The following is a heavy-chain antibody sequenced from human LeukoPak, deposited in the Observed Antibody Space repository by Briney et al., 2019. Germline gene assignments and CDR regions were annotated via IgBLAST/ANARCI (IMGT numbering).Heavy chain of an antibody. D-gene: IGHD3-10*01. V-gene: IGHV3-74*01. CDR3: ARDLGIDYGSVDN. CDR2: INSDGSTT. Sequence: GGSLRLSCAAPGFALNGYWMHWVRQAPGKGLVWVSRINSDGSTTSYADSVKGRFTISRDNSKNTLYLQMNSLRAEDTAVYYCARDLGIDYGSVDNWGQGTLVTVSS. CDR1: GFALNGYW. J-gene: IGHJ4*02.